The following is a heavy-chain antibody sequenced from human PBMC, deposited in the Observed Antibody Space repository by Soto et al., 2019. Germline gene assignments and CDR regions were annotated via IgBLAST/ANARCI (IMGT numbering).Heavy chain of an antibody. CDR3: ARGNVPRGYTYSEYFYYYYGMDV. V-gene: IGHV3-30-3*01. J-gene: IGHJ6*02. D-gene: IGHD5-12*01. CDR1: GFTFSSEA. Sequence: QAQLVESGGGVVQPGRSLRLSCAASGFTFSSEAMHWVRQAPGKGLEWVAGISYEGSNEHYADAVKGRFTISRDTSKNPVYLQMNRLRSEDTALYYCARGNVPRGYTYSEYFYYYYGMDVWGQGTTVTVSS. CDR2: ISYEGSNE.